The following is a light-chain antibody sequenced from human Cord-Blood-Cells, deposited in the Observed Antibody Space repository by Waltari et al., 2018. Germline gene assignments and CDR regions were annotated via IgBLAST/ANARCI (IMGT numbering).Light chain of an antibody. Sequence: SALTQPASVSGSPGPSITLSCTGTSSDAGGYNYVSWYQQHPGKAPKLMIYDVSNRPSGVSNRFSGSKSGNTASLTISGLQAEDEADYYCSSYTSSSTVVFGGGTKLTVL. CDR2: DVS. J-gene: IGLJ2*01. CDR1: SSDAGGYNY. V-gene: IGLV2-14*01. CDR3: SSYTSSSTVV.